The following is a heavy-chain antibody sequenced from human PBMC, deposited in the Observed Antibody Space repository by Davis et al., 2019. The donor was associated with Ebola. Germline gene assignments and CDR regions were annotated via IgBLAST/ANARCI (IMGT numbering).Heavy chain of an antibody. D-gene: IGHD6-6*01. V-gene: IGHV3-9*01. Sequence: PGGSLRLSCVGSGLSLDDYAMHWVRQVPGKGLEWVSGISWNSDSIGYAESVMGRFTVSRDNSKNTVFLQMNSLRVEDTAHYYCAQGSSPDNWGPGTLVTVSS. CDR3: AQGSSPDN. CDR2: ISWNSDSI. J-gene: IGHJ4*02. CDR1: GLSLDDYA.